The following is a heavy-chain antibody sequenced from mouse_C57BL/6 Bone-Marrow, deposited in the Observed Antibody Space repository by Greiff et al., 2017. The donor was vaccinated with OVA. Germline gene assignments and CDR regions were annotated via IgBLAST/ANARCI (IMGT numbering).Heavy chain of an antibody. CDR3: ARGGNYDYDDGTVGWFAY. CDR1: GYTFTSYW. V-gene: IGHV1-7*01. Sequence: QVQLQQSGAELAKPGASVKLSCKASGYTFTSYWMHWVKQRPGQGLEWIGYINPSSGYTKYNQKFKDKATLTADKSSSTAYMQLSSLTYEDSAVYYCARGGNYDYDDGTVGWFAYWGQGTLVTVSA. D-gene: IGHD2-4*01. CDR2: INPSSGYT. J-gene: IGHJ3*01.